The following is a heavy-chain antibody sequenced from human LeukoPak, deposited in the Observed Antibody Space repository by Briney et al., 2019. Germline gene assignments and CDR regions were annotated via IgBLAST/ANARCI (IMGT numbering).Heavy chain of an antibody. J-gene: IGHJ4*02. CDR2: ITRSSSYI. CDR3: ARVGGRLIHLWSDY. Sequence: PGGSLRLSCAASGFTFSTYSMNWVRQAPGKGLEWVASITRSSSYIYYADSVKGRFTISRDNAKNSLYLQMNSLRAEDTAVYYCARVGGRLIHLWSDYWGQGTLVTVSS. V-gene: IGHV3-21*06. CDR1: GFTFSTYS. D-gene: IGHD5-18*01.